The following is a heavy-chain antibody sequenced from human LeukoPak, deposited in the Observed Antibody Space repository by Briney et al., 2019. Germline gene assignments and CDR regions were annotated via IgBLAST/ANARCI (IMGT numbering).Heavy chain of an antibody. J-gene: IGHJ4*02. D-gene: IGHD2-21*01. Sequence: ASVKVSCKASGYTFTDYYMHWVRQAPGQGLEWMGWINPNSGGTNYTQKFQGRVTMTTDTSISTAYMELSRLRSDDTAVYYCANLLFRGDLDYWGQGTLVTVSS. CDR3: ANLLFRGDLDY. CDR1: GYTFTDYY. CDR2: INPNSGGT. V-gene: IGHV1-2*02.